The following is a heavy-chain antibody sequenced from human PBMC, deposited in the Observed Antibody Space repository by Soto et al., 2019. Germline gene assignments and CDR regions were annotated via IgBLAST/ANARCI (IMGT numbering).Heavy chain of an antibody. J-gene: IGHJ6*02. CDR1: GGTFSSYA. CDR3: ARGGITMVRSPQHNVYGMDV. Sequence: QVQLVQSGAEVKKPGSSVKVSCKASGGTFSSYAISWVRQAPGQGLEWMGGSIPIFGTANYAQKCQGRVTIAADESTSTAYMELSSLRSEDTAVYYCARGGITMVRSPQHNVYGMDVWGQGTTVTVSS. CDR2: SIPIFGTA. V-gene: IGHV1-69*01. D-gene: IGHD3-10*01.